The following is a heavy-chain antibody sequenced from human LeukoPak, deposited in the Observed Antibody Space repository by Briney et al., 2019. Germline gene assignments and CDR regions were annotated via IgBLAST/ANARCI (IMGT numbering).Heavy chain of an antibody. CDR1: GGSISSGSYY. V-gene: IGHV4-61*02. Sequence: SETLSLTCTVSGGSISSGSYYWSWIRQPAGTGLEWIGRIYTNGSTNYNPSLKSRVTISVDTSKNQFSLKLSSVTAADTAVYYCARDRYSSGWYDGFDYWGQGTLVTVSS. CDR2: IYTNGST. J-gene: IGHJ4*02. D-gene: IGHD6-19*01. CDR3: ARDRYSSGWYDGFDY.